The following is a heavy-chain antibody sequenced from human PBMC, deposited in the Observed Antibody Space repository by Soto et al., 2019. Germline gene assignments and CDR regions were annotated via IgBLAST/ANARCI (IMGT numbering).Heavy chain of an antibody. J-gene: IGHJ3*02. D-gene: IGHD2-8*01. Sequence: VQLVESGGGVVQPGRSLRLSCAASGFTFSSYWMSWVRQAPGKGLEWVANIKQDGSEKYYVDSVKGRFTISRDNAKNSLYLQMNSLRAEDTAVYYCARDATLDCTNGVCYTEDAFDIWGQGTMVTVSS. CDR3: ARDATLDCTNGVCYTEDAFDI. CDR1: GFTFSSYW. CDR2: IKQDGSEK. V-gene: IGHV3-7*01.